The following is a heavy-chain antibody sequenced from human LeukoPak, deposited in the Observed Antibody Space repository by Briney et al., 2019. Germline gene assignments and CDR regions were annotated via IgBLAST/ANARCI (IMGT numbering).Heavy chain of an antibody. V-gene: IGHV3-7*01. J-gene: IGHJ4*02. CDR2: IKQDGSEK. Sequence: GGSLRLSCAASGFTFRSYAMSWVRQAPGKGLEWVANIKQDGSEKYYVDSVKGRFTISRDNAKNSLYLQMNSLRAEDTAMYYCARDSAGNDYWGQGTLVTVSS. CDR1: GFTFRSYA. CDR3: ARDSAGNDY. D-gene: IGHD6-13*01.